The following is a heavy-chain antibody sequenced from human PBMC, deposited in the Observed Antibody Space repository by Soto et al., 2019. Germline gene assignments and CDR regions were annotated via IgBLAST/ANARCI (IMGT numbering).Heavy chain of an antibody. Sequence: GGSLRLSCAASGFTFSSYGMHWVRQAPGKGLEWVAVIPYDGSNKYYADSVKGRFTISRDNSKNTLYLQMNSLRAEDTAVYYCAKDVVDYGDYNYYYGMDVWGQGTTVTVSS. CDR1: GFTFSSYG. V-gene: IGHV3-30*18. D-gene: IGHD4-17*01. CDR2: IPYDGSNK. CDR3: AKDVVDYGDYNYYYGMDV. J-gene: IGHJ6*02.